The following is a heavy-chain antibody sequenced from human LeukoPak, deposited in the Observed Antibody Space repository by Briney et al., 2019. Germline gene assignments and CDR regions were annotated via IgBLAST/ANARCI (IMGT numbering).Heavy chain of an antibody. J-gene: IGHJ4*02. D-gene: IGHD6-13*01. CDR2: IYYSGYT. CDR3: ARHFSGAAAPLPFDY. Sequence: PSETLSLTCTVSGDSVSGISFYWSWIRQPPGKGLEWIGYIYYSGYTNYNPSLKSRVTISLDTSKNQFSLKLRSVTAADTAVYYCARHFSGAAAPLPFDYWGQGTLVTVSS. CDR1: GDSVSGISFY. V-gene: IGHV4-61*01.